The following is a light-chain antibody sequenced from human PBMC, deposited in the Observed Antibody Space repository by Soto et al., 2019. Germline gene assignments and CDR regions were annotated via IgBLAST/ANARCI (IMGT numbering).Light chain of an antibody. Sequence: QSALTQPPSASGSPGQSVTISCTGTSRDVGGYNYVSWYQQHPGKAPKLMIYEVSKRPSGVPDRFSGSKSGNTASLTVSGLQGEDEADYYCSSYAGSNKVFGGGTKLTVL. CDR2: EVS. J-gene: IGLJ2*01. V-gene: IGLV2-8*01. CDR3: SSYAGSNKV. CDR1: SRDVGGYNY.